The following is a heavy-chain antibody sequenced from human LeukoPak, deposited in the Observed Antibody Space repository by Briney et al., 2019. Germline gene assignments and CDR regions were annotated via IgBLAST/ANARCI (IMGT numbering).Heavy chain of an antibody. D-gene: IGHD5-18*01. CDR1: GFIFTNYF. J-gene: IGHJ4*02. Sequence: GGSLRLSCAASGFIFTNYFMSWVRQAPGKGLEWVASIKHDGSEKYYVDSVRGRFTISRDNAKNSLYLQMNSLRAEDTALYYCAKGQTWIQLWSPFDYWGQGTLVTVSS. CDR3: AKGQTWIQLWSPFDY. CDR2: IKHDGSEK. V-gene: IGHV3-7*03.